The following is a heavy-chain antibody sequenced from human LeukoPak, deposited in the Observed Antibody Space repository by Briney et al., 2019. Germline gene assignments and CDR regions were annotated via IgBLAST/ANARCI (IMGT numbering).Heavy chain of an antibody. CDR1: GFTFASSA. J-gene: IGHJ4*02. Sequence: SLKLSCKASGFTFASSAVQWVRQARGQRPEWIGCIVIANGNTNYAQKFQERLTITRDMSTSTAYMELSSLRSEDTAVYYCAAEDDFLTGYYDFDYWGQGTVVTVSS. CDR2: IVIANGNT. D-gene: IGHD3-9*01. CDR3: AAEDDFLTGYYDFDY. V-gene: IGHV1-58*01.